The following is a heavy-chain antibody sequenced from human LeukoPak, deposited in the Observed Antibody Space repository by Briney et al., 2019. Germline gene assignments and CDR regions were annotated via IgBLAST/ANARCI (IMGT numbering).Heavy chain of an antibody. V-gene: IGHV3-11*01. CDR1: GFTFSDYY. Sequence: PGGSLRLSCAASGFTFSDYYMSWIRQAPGKGLEWVSYISSSGSTIYYADSVKGRFIISRDNAKNSLYLQMNSLRAEDTAVYYCARDDSWTGTTANFDYWGQGTLVTVSS. J-gene: IGHJ4*02. CDR3: ARDDSWTGTTANFDY. CDR2: ISSSGSTI. D-gene: IGHD3/OR15-3a*01.